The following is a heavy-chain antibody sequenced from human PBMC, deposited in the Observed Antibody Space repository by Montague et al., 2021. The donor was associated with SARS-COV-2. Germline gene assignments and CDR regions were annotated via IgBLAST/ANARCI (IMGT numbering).Heavy chain of an antibody. Sequence: SETLSLTCTISGGSVSPYYWSWIRQPPGKGLEWIGYMHYRGTTNYNPSLESRVTMSLDTSENQFSLKLTSVTAAETAVYFCARGRDERGYSFGYYYFDLWGQGTLVIVSS. CDR1: GGSVSPYY. CDR2: MHYRGTT. V-gene: IGHV4-59*02. CDR3: ARGRDERGYSFGYYYFDL. D-gene: IGHD5-18*01. J-gene: IGHJ4*02.